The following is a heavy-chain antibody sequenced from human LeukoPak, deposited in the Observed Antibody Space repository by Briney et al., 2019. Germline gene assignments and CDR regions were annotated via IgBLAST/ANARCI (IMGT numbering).Heavy chain of an antibody. CDR3: ASGTPEYYDSSGYYSLFDY. J-gene: IGHJ4*02. D-gene: IGHD3-22*01. CDR2: IIPIFGTT. CDR1: GGIFLSYA. V-gene: IGHV1-69*13. Sequence: ASVKVSCKASGGIFLSYAFNWVRQAPGQGLEWMGGIIPIFGTTDYAQKFQGKVTLTADESTSTAYMELSSLRSEDTAVYYCASGTPEYYDSSGYYSLFDYWGQGTLVTVFS.